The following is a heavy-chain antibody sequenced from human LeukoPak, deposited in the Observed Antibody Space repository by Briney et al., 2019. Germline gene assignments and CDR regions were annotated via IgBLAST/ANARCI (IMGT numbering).Heavy chain of an antibody. CDR1: GFTFSSTY. J-gene: IGHJ4*02. CDR2: ITSGGNS. V-gene: IGHV3-66*01. Sequence: PGGSLRLSCAASGFTFSSTYMNWVRQAPGKGLEWVSVITSGGNSYYSDSVKGRFPISRDNSKNTLYLQMNSLRAEDTAVYYCARGQGSSPSCRYFDYWGQGTLVTVSS. CDR3: ARGQGSSPSCRYFDY. D-gene: IGHD2-2*01.